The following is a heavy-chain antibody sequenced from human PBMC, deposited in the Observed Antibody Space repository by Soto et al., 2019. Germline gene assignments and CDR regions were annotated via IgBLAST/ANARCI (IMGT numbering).Heavy chain of an antibody. Sequence: QVQLVQSGAEVKKPGASVKVSCKASGYTFTSYYMHWVRQAPGQGLEWMGIINPSGGSTSYEQKFQGRVTMTRDTSTSTVYMELSSLRSEDTAVYYCASGSGWSSPYHYYYYYYMDVWGKGTTVTVSS. V-gene: IGHV1-46*03. CDR3: ASGSGWSSPYHYYYYYYMDV. CDR2: INPSGGST. D-gene: IGHD2-2*01. CDR1: GYTFTSYY. J-gene: IGHJ6*03.